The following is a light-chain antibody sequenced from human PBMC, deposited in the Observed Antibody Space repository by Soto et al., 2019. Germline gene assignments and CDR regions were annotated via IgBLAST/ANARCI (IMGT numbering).Light chain of an antibody. CDR1: QSISNF. J-gene: IGKJ4*01. CDR2: DAS. V-gene: IGKV3-11*01. CDR3: QQYNNWPLT. Sequence: EIVLTQSPATLSLSPGERANLSCRASQSISNFLAWYQQKPGQPPRLLIYDASKRATDIPDRFIGSGSGTDFTLTISSLQSEDFSIYYCQQYNNWPLTFGGGTKVDIK.